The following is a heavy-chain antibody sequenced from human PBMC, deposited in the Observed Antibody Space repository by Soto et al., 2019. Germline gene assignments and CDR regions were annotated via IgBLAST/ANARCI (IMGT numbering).Heavy chain of an antibody. D-gene: IGHD6-13*01. CDR1: GFTFSSYG. CDR3: ARDLGGSSWYYFDY. J-gene: IGHJ4*02. V-gene: IGHV3-33*01. Sequence: QVQLVESGGGVVQPGRSLRLSCAASGFTFSSYGMHWVRQAPGKGLEWVAVIWFDGSNEYYADSVKGRFTISRDNSKNMMFLQMNSLRAEDTAVYFCARDLGGSSWYYFDYWGKGTLVTVSS. CDR2: IWFDGSNE.